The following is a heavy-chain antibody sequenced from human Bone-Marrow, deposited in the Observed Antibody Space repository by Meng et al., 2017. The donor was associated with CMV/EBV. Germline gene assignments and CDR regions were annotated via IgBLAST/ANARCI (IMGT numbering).Heavy chain of an antibody. CDR3: ARDRAWQQLVPKWFDP. Sequence: GESLKISCAASGFTFSSYAMHWVRQAPGKGLEWVSSISSSSSYIYYADSVKGRFTISRDNAKNSLYLQMNSLRAEDTAVYYCARDRAWQQLVPKWFDPWGQGTLVTVSS. V-gene: IGHV3-21*01. CDR1: GFTFSSYA. D-gene: IGHD6-13*01. J-gene: IGHJ5*02. CDR2: ISSSSSYI.